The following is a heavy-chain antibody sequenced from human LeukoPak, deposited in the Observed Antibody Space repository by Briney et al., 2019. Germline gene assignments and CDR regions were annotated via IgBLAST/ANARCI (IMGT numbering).Heavy chain of an antibody. J-gene: IGHJ6*03. Sequence: SETLSLTCTVSGGSISSYYWTWIRQPPGKGLEWIGYMYSSGSTNYNPSLKSRVTISVDMSKNQFSLKLSSLTAADAAVYYCARANYYGSGPYYYYMDVWGKGTTVTVSS. CDR3: ARANYYGSGPYYYYMDV. CDR1: GGSISSYY. D-gene: IGHD3-10*01. V-gene: IGHV4-59*01. CDR2: MYSSGST.